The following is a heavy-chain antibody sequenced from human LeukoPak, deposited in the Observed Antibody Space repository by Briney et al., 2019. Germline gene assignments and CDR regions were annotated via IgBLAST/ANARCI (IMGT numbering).Heavy chain of an antibody. Sequence: ASVKVSCKASGYTFTGDYMHWVRHAPGQGLEWMGWINPNSGGTNYAQKFQGRVTMTRDTSISTAYMELSRLRSDDTAVCYCARGCSYYYDSSGYYSPLYYYYMDVWGKGTTVTVSS. V-gene: IGHV1-2*02. CDR2: INPNSGGT. CDR1: GYTFTGDY. D-gene: IGHD3-22*01. J-gene: IGHJ6*03. CDR3: ARGCSYYYDSSGYYSPLYYYYMDV.